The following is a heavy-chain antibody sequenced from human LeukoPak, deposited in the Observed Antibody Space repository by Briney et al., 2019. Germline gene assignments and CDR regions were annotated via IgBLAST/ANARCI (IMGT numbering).Heavy chain of an antibody. D-gene: IGHD3-3*01. J-gene: IGHJ6*02. Sequence: PSETLSLTCTVSGGPISSYYWSWIRQPPGKGLEWIGDIYYSGSTNYNPSLKSRVTISVDTSKNQFSLKLSSVTAADTAVYYCARDEGRNDFWSGYSSYGMDVWGQGTTVTVSS. CDR1: GGPISSYY. CDR3: ARDEGRNDFWSGYSSYGMDV. V-gene: IGHV4-59*01. CDR2: IYYSGST.